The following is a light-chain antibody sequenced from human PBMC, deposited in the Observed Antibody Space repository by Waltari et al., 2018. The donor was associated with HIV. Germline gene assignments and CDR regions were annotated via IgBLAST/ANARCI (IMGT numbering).Light chain of an antibody. CDR1: SSNIGSNY. CDR3: AAWDDSLSVVV. J-gene: IGLJ2*01. V-gene: IGLV1-47*01. CDR2: RNN. Sequence: QSVLTQPPSASGTPGQRVPIPCSGSSSNIGSNYVYWYQQLPGTAPKLLIYRNNQRPSGVPDRFSGSKSGTSASLAISGLRSEDEADYYCAAWDDSLSVVVFGGGTKLTVL.